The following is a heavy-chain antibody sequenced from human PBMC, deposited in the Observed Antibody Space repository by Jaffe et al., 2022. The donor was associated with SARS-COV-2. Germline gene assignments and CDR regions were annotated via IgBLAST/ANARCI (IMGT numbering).Heavy chain of an antibody. V-gene: IGHV4-38-2*02. J-gene: IGHJ3*02. CDR1: GYSISSGYY. Sequence: QVQLQESGPGLVKPSETLSLTCTVSGYSISSGYYWGWIRQPPGKGLEWIGSIYHSGSTYYNPSLKSRVTISVDTSKNQFSLKLSSVTAADTAVYYCARDKPYYGSGYDAFDIWGQGTMVTVSS. CDR2: IYHSGST. CDR3: ARDKPYYGSGYDAFDI. D-gene: IGHD3-10*01.